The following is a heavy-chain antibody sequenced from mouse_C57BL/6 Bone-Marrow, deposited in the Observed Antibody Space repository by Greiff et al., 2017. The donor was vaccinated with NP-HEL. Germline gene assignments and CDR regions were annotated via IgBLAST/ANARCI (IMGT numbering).Heavy chain of an antibody. CDR3: AREGLGFFDY. V-gene: IGHV5-4*01. CDR1: GFTFSSYA. CDR2: ISDGGSYT. J-gene: IGHJ2*01. D-gene: IGHD3-3*01. Sequence: EVQLVESGGGLVKPGGSLKLSCAASGFTFSSYAMSWVRQTPEKRLEWVATISDGGSYTYYPDNVKGRFTISRDNAKNNPYLQMSHLKSEDTAMYYCAREGLGFFDYWGQGTTLTVSS.